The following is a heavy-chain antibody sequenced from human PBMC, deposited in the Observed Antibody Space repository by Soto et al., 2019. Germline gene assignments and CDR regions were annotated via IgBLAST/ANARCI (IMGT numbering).Heavy chain of an antibody. V-gene: IGHV1-69*13. J-gene: IGHJ4*02. CDR1: GGTFSSYA. CDR3: ARLYSSSWDPPY. D-gene: IGHD6-13*01. Sequence: SVKVSCKASGGTFSSYAISWVRQAPGQGLGWMGGIIPIFGTANYAQKFQGRVTITADESTSTAYMELSSLRSEDTAVYYCARLYSSSWDPPYWGQGTLVTVSS. CDR2: IIPIFGTA.